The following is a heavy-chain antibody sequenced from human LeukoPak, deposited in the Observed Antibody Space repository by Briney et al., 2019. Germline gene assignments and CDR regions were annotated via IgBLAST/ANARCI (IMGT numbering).Heavy chain of an antibody. CDR3: ARGVGSIFGVVQTYNDY. J-gene: IGHJ4*02. V-gene: IGHV3-30-3*01. Sequence: GGSLRLSCAASGFTFSSYAMHWVRQAPGKGLEWVAVISYDGSNKYYADSVKGRFTISRDNSKNTLYLQMNSLRAEDTAVYYCARGVGSIFGVVQTYNDYWGQGTLVTVSS. CDR2: ISYDGSNK. CDR1: GFTFSSYA. D-gene: IGHD3-3*01.